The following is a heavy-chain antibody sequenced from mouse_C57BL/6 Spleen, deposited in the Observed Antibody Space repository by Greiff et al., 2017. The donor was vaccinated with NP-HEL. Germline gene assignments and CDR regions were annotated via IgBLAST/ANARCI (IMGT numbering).Heavy chain of an antibody. CDR1: GYTFTSSW. Sequence: QVQLQQPGAELVRPGTSVKLSCKASGYTFTSSWLHWVKQRPGQGLEWIGVIDPSDSYTNYNQKFKGKATLTVDTSSSTAYMHRSSLTSEDSAVYCGGRHSNYDAYWGQGTLVTVSA. D-gene: IGHD2-5*01. CDR3: GRHSNYDAY. V-gene: IGHV1-59*01. J-gene: IGHJ3*01. CDR2: IDPSDSYT.